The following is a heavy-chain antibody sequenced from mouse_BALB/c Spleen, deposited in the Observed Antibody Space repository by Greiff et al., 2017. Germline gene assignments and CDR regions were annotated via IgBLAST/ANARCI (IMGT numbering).Heavy chain of an antibody. D-gene: IGHD2-1*01. J-gene: IGHJ3*01. CDR3: AREGYGNSWFAY. CDR2: IRNKANGYTT. Sequence: EVQRVESGGGLVQPGGSLRLSCATSGFTFTDYYMSWVRQPPGKALEWLGFIRNKANGYTTEYSASVKGRFTISRDNSQSILYLQMNTLRAEDSATYYCAREGYGNSWFAYWGQGTLVTVSA. CDR1: GFTFTDYY. V-gene: IGHV7-3*02.